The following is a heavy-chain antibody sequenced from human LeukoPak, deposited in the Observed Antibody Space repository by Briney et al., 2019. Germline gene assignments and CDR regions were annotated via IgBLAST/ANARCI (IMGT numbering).Heavy chain of an antibody. Sequence: GGSLRLSCAASGFTVSSNYMSWVRQAPGKGLEWVSVIYSGGSTYYADSVKGRFTISRDNSKNTLYLQMNSLRAEDTAVYYCARGYGGNSKDYFDYWGQGTLVTVSS. CDR2: IYSGGST. V-gene: IGHV3-53*01. D-gene: IGHD4-23*01. J-gene: IGHJ4*02. CDR1: GFTVSSNY. CDR3: ARGYGGNSKDYFDY.